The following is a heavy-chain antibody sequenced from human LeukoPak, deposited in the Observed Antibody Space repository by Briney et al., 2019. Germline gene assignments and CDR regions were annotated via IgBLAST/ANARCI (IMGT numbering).Heavy chain of an antibody. CDR3: AKVGRIAAD. Sequence: PGRSLRLSCAASGFTFDDYAMHWVRQAPGKGLEWVSGISWNSGSIGYADSVKGRFTISRDNAKNSLYLQMNSLRAEDTALYCCAKVGRIAADWGQGTLVTVSS. CDR2: ISWNSGSI. CDR1: GFTFDDYA. J-gene: IGHJ4*02. V-gene: IGHV3-9*01. D-gene: IGHD6-13*01.